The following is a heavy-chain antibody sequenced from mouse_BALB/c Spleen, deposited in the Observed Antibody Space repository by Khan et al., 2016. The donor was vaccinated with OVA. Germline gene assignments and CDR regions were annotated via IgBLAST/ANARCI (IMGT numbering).Heavy chain of an antibody. J-gene: IGHJ4*01. Sequence: QIQLVQSGPELKKPGETVKISCKASGHTFTHFGMNWVKQAPGQGLKWMGWLNTYTGEPTYADDFNGRFAFSLEASASTAYLQINNLTNEDTATYVCARPPYCSYAMDNWGQGTSVTVSS. CDR3: ARPPYCSYAMDN. CDR1: GHTFTHFG. D-gene: IGHD2-10*01. CDR2: LNTYTGEP. V-gene: IGHV9-3-1*01.